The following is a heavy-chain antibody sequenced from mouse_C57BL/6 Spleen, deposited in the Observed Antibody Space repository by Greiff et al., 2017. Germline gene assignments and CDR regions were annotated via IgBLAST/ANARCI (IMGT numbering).Heavy chain of an antibody. CDR1: GYTFTSYW. J-gene: IGHJ4*01. D-gene: IGHD1-1*01. V-gene: IGHV1-52*01. CDR3: ARRGITTVVATEAMDY. CDR2: IDPSDSET. Sequence: QVQLQQPGAELVRPGSSVKLSCKASGYTFTSYWMHWVKQRPIQGLEWIGNIDPSDSETHYNQKFKDKATLTVDKSSSTAYMQLSSLTSEDSAVYSCARRGITTVVATEAMDYWGQGTSVTVSS.